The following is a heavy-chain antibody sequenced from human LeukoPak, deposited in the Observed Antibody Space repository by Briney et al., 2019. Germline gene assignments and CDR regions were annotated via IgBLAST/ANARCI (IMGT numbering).Heavy chain of an antibody. CDR3: ASPIVGATTIDY. Sequence: GGSLRLSCAASGFTFSSYSMNWVRQAPGKGLEWVSSISSSSSYIYYADSVKGRFTISRDNAKNSLYLQMNSLRAEDTAVYYCASPIVGATTIDYWGKGTLVTVSS. D-gene: IGHD1-26*01. CDR1: GFTFSSYS. J-gene: IGHJ4*02. V-gene: IGHV3-21*01. CDR2: ISSSSSYI.